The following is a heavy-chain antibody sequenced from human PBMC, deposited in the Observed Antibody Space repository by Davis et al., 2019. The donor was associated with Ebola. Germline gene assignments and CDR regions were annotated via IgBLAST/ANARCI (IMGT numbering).Heavy chain of an antibody. V-gene: IGHV4-4*07. J-gene: IGHJ4*02. Sequence: PSETLSLTCTVSGGSISSYYWSWIRQPAGKGLEWIGRIYTSGSTNYNPSLKSRVTMSVDTSKNQFSLKLSSVTAADTAVYYCARALVSSTSCSYFDYWGQGTLVTVSS. D-gene: IGHD2-2*01. CDR2: IYTSGST. CDR1: GGSISSYY. CDR3: ARALVSSTSCSYFDY.